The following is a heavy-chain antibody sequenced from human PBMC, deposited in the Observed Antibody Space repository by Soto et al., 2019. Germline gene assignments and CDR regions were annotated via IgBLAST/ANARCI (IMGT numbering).Heavy chain of an antibody. CDR3: ARGYCSGGSCYSVGAFDI. CDR2: IVVGSGNT. D-gene: IGHD2-15*01. J-gene: IGHJ3*02. V-gene: IGHV1-58*01. Sequence: SVKVSCKASGFTFTSSAVQWVRQARGQRLEWIGWIVVGSGNTNYAQKFQERVTITRDMSTSTAYMELSSLRSEDTAVYYCARGYCSGGSCYSVGAFDIWGQGTMVTVSS. CDR1: GFTFTSSA.